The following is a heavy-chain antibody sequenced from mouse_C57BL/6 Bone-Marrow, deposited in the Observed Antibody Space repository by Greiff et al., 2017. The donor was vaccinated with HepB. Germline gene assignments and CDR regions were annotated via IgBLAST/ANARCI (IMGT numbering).Heavy chain of an antibody. CDR3: TRFFITTVVEGGY. Sequence: VQLQQSGTVLARPGASVKMSCKTSGYTFTSYWMHWVKQRPGQGLEWIGAIYPGNSDTSYNQKFKGKAKLTAVTSASTAYMELSSLTNEDSAVYYCTRFFITTVVEGGYWGQGTTLTVSS. CDR2: IYPGNSDT. J-gene: IGHJ2*01. V-gene: IGHV1-5*01. D-gene: IGHD1-1*01. CDR1: GYTFTSYW.